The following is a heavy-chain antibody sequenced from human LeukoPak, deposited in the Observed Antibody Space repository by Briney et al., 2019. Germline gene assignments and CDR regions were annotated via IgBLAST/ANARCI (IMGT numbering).Heavy chain of an antibody. CDR2: VTSKTNSYAT. J-gene: IGHJ3*02. Sequence: SLRLSCAASGFTFSGFIIHWVRQAPGKGLEWIGRVTSKTNSYATAYAASVKGRFTVSRDDSKKTAYLQMNSLKTEDTAVYYCAAGITLVRGGTFDIWGQGTMVIVSS. CDR3: AAGITLVRGGTFDI. V-gene: IGHV3-73*01. D-gene: IGHD3-10*01. CDR1: GFTFSGFI.